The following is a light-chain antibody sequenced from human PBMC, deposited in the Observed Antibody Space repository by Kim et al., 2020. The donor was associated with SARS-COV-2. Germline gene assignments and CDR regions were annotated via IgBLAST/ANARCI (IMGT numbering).Light chain of an antibody. J-gene: IGKJ1*01. Sequence: DIVMAQTPLSSPVTLGQPASISCRSSQSLIHSDGNTYLSWLHQRPGQPPRLLIYKVSKRFSGVPDRFSGSGVGTDFSLKISRVEDEDVGVYYCMQSTQFPWTFGQGTKVDIK. CDR1: QSLIHSDGNTY. CDR2: KVS. V-gene: IGKV2-24*01. CDR3: MQSTQFPWT.